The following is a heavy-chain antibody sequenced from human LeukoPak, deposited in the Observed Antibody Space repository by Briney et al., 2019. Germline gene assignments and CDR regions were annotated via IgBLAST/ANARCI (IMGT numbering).Heavy chain of an antibody. Sequence: PSETLSLTCTVSGGSISSYYWSWVRQPPGKGLEWIGYVYYSGSTSYNPSLKSRVSISVDTSKNQFSLKLSSVTAADAAVYYCARGPGSGTYWAFDYWGQGTLVTGSS. D-gene: IGHD1-26*01. J-gene: IGHJ4*02. CDR2: VYYSGST. CDR1: GGSISSYY. V-gene: IGHV4-59*01. CDR3: ARGPGSGTYWAFDY.